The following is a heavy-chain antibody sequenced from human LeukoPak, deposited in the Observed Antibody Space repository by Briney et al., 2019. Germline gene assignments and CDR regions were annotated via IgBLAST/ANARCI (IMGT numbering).Heavy chain of an antibody. J-gene: IGHJ4*02. CDR2: FDPEGGET. V-gene: IGHV1-24*01. D-gene: IGHD3/OR15-3a*01. CDR1: EYALTELS. Sequence: ASVTVSCKVSEYALTELSIHWVRQTPGKGLECMGGFDPEGGETIYAQKFQGRVTITEDTSTDTAYMELSRLRSDDTAVYYCARGGPLVIIPGGPDHWGQGTLVTVSS. CDR3: ARGGPLVIIPGGPDH.